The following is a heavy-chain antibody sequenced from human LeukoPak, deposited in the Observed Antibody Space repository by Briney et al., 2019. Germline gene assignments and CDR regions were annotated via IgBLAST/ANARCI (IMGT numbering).Heavy chain of an antibody. Sequence: GASVKVSCKASGYTFTGYYMHWVRQAPGQGLEWMGWINPNSCGTNYAQKFQGRVTMTRDTSISTAYMEMTRLTSDDTAVYYCVGGWSTGFDYWGQGTLVTVS. CDR1: GYTFTGYY. J-gene: IGHJ4*02. D-gene: IGHD6-19*01. CDR2: INPNSCGT. CDR3: VGGWSTGFDY. V-gene: IGHV1-2*02.